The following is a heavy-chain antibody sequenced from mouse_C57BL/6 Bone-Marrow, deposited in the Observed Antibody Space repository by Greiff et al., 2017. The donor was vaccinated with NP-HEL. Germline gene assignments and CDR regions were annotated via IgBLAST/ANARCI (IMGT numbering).Heavy chain of an antibody. CDR1: GFSLTSYA. D-gene: IGHD2-3*01. Sequence: QVQLKESGPGLVAPSQSLSITCTVSGFSLTSYAISWVRQPPGKGLEWLGVIWTGGGTNYNSALKSRLSISKDNSKSQVFLKMNSLQTDDTARYYCARERNYDGYYNYYAMDYWGQGTSVTVSS. CDR2: IWTGGGT. CDR3: ARERNYDGYYNYYAMDY. V-gene: IGHV2-9-1*01. J-gene: IGHJ4*01.